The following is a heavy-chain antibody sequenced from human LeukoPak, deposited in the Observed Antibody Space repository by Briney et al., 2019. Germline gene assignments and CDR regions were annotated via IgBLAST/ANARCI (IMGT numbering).Heavy chain of an antibody. Sequence: GESLKISCKASGYTFTNYWIGWVRHTPGKGLEWMGIIHPGDSDTRYRTSFQGQVTMSVGESTSTAYLPWTSLKASDTAIYYGARHVGYCTGGKCYAFYYFDYWGQGTLVTVSS. J-gene: IGHJ4*02. V-gene: IGHV5-51*01. CDR1: GYTFTNYW. D-gene: IGHD2-8*02. CDR3: ARHVGYCTGGKCYAFYYFDY. CDR2: IHPGDSDT.